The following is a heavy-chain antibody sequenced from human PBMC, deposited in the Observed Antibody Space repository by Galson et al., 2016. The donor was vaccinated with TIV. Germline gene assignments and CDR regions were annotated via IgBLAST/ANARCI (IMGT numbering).Heavy chain of an antibody. CDR1: GYSFTTYA. CDR3: ARPPYCGGDCYKYDC. V-gene: IGHV1-3*01. CDR2: TNAGNGNT. D-gene: IGHD2-21*01. Sequence: SVKVSCKASGYSFTTYAMHWVHQAPGQRLEWMGWTNAGNGNTKYSQKFQGRVTITRDTFASTAYMELNSLTSAVTAVYYCARPPYCGGDCYKYDCWGQGTLVTVSS. J-gene: IGHJ4*02.